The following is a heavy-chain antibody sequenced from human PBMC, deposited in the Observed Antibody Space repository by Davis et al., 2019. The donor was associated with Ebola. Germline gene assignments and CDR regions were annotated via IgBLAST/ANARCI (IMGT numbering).Heavy chain of an antibody. CDR1: RGSISNYY. Sequence: MPSETLSLTCTVSRGSISNYYWSWIRQPPGKGLEWIGYIYYTGSTNYNPSLKSRVTISVDTSTNQFSLRLGSVTAADTAVYYCARDEGRIQDYYYGMDVWGQGTTVTVSS. D-gene: IGHD5-18*01. J-gene: IGHJ6*02. V-gene: IGHV4-59*01. CDR3: ARDEGRIQDYYYGMDV. CDR2: IYYTGST.